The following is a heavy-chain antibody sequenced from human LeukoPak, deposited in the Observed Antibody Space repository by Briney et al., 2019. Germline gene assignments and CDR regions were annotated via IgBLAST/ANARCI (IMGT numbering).Heavy chain of an antibody. CDR2: IYPGDSDT. CDR3: ARHEDLWSFDY. J-gene: IGHJ4*02. D-gene: IGHD3-10*01. CDR1: GYSFTNYW. V-gene: IGHV5-51*01. Sequence: GESLKISCKGSGYSFTNYWIGWARQMPGKGLEWMGIIYPGDSDTRYSPSFQGQVTISADKSISTAYLQWNSLKASDTAMYYCARHEDLWSFDYWGQGTLVTVSS.